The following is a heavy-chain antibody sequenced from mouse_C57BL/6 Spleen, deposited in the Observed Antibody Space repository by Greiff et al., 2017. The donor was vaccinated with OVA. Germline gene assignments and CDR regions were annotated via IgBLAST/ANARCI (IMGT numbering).Heavy chain of an antibody. CDR1: GYTFTSYW. CDR2: IDPSDSET. CDR3: ARGRYGNSDY. Sequence: QVQLQQPGAELVRPGSSVKLSCKASGYTFTSYWMHWVKQRPIQGLEWIGNIDPSDSETHYNQKFKDKATLTVDKSSSTAYMQLSSLPSEDSAVYYCARGRYGNSDYWGQGTTLTVSS. V-gene: IGHV1-52*01. D-gene: IGHD2-10*02. J-gene: IGHJ2*01.